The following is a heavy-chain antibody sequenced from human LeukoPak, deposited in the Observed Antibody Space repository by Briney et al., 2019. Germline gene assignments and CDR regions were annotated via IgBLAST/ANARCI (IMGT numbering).Heavy chain of an antibody. CDR2: IYHTGST. CDR3: ARLQYCSGTSCYWFDP. CDR1: GGSISSGLYS. V-gene: IGHV4-30-2*01. Sequence: SETLSLTCDVSGGSISSGLYSWSWIRQPLGKGLEWIGYIYHTGSTYYNPSLKSRVTISVDTSKNQFSPRLSSVTAADTAVYYCARLQYCSGTSCYWFDPWGQGTLVTVSS. D-gene: IGHD2-2*01. J-gene: IGHJ5*02.